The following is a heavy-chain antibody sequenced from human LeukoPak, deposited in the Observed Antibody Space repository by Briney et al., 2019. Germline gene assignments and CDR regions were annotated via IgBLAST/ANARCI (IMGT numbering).Heavy chain of an antibody. Sequence: GGSLRLSCVGSGFTFRSHAMSWVRQAPEKGLEFVSGIYGNGGTTYYADSVKGRFSISRDNSKNTLYLQMDSLRGEDTAVYYCAKDFRIGYSAHFDYWGQGALVTVSS. J-gene: IGHJ4*02. V-gene: IGHV3-23*01. CDR3: AKDFRIGYSAHFDY. D-gene: IGHD2-21*01. CDR2: IYGNGGTT. CDR1: GFTFRSHA.